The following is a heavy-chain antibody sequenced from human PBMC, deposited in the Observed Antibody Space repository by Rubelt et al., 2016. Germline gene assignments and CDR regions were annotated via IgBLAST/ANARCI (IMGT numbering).Heavy chain of an antibody. V-gene: IGHV4-34*01. Sequence: QVQLQQWGAGLLKPSETLSLTCAVYGGSFSGYYWSWIRQPPGKGLEWIGEINHSGSTNYNPSLKSRVTLSVDTSKNQFSLKLSSVTAADTAVYYCVCIAARAYFDYWGQGTLVTVSS. CDR2: INHSGST. CDR1: GGSFSGYY. J-gene: IGHJ4*02. D-gene: IGHD6-6*01. CDR3: VCIAARAYFDY.